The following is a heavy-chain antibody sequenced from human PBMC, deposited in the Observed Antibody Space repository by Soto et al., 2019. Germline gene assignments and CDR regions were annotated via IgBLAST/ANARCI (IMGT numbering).Heavy chain of an antibody. D-gene: IGHD3-10*01. Sequence: QLQLQESGPGLVKPSETLSLTCTVSGGSISSSSYYWGWIRQPPGKGREWIGSIYYSGSTYYNPSLKSRVTISVDTSKNQFSLKLSSVTAADTAVYYCARRGYYYGSGSYYNFFDYWGQGTLVTVSS. CDR2: IYYSGST. V-gene: IGHV4-39*01. CDR1: GGSISSSSYY. CDR3: ARRGYYYGSGSYYNFFDY. J-gene: IGHJ4*02.